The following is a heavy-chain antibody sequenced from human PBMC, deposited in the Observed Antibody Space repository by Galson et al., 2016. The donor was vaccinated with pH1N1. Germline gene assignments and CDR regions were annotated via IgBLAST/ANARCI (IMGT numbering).Heavy chain of an antibody. D-gene: IGHD3-9*01. CDR1: GFTFSSYS. V-gene: IGHV3-48*01. Sequence: SLRLSCAASGFTFSSYSMNWVRQAPGKGLEWVSYISSSSSTIYYADSVKGRFTISRDNAKNSLYLQMNSLRAEDTAMYFCARRYFDYWGQGALVTVSS. CDR2: ISSSSSTI. CDR3: ARRYFDY. J-gene: IGHJ4*02.